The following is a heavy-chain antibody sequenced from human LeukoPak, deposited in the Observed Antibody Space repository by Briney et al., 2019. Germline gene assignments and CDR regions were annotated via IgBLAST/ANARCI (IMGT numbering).Heavy chain of an antibody. Sequence: GGSLRLSCAASGFTSSSYGMHWVRQAPGKGLEWVAVISYDGSNKYYADSVKGRFTISRDNSKNTLYLQMNSLRAEDTAVYYCARDRTGPIDYWGQGTLVTVSS. CDR2: ISYDGSNK. CDR3: ARDRTGPIDY. CDR1: GFTSSSYG. D-gene: IGHD7-27*01. V-gene: IGHV3-30*03. J-gene: IGHJ4*02.